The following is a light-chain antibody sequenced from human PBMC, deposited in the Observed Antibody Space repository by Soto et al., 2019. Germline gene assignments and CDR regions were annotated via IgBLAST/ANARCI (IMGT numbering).Light chain of an antibody. CDR1: QSLSKS. CDR3: QQRSSWPLT. Sequence: EIFLTQSPATLSLSPGERATLSCRASQSLSKSLVWYQQKPGKAPRLLIDGASNRATGIPARFSGSGSGTDFTLTISSLEPEDFELYFCQQRSSWPLTFGGGTKVDIK. V-gene: IGKV3-11*01. J-gene: IGKJ4*02. CDR2: GAS.